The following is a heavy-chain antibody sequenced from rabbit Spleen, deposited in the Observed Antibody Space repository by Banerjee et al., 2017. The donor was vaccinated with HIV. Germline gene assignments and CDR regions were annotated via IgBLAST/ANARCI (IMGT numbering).Heavy chain of an antibody. D-gene: IGHD6-1*01. V-gene: IGHV1S40*01. Sequence: QSLEESGGDLVKPGASLTLTCIASGVSFSGDSYICWVRQAPGKGLEWIVCIDIGSSGFTYYANWAKGRFTISKTSSTTVDLKMTSLTAADTATYFCARDSFYVGYGYGTFTRLDLWARAPWSPS. CDR2: IDIGSSGFT. CDR1: GVSFSGDSY. CDR3: ARDSFYVGYGYGTFTRLDL. J-gene: IGHJ3*01.